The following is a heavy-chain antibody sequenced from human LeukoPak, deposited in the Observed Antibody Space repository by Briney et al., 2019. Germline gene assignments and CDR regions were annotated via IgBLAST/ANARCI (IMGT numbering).Heavy chain of an antibody. J-gene: IGHJ4*02. Sequence: SQTLSLTCTVSGGSISSGSYYWTWIRQPAGKGLEWIGRIYTSGSTNHNPSLKSRVTISLDTSRNQFSLKLISVTAADTAVYFCARERTDTSMDYWGQGTLVTVSS. CDR3: ARERTDTSMDY. CDR1: GGSISSGSYY. CDR2: IYTSGST. D-gene: IGHD5-18*01. V-gene: IGHV4-61*02.